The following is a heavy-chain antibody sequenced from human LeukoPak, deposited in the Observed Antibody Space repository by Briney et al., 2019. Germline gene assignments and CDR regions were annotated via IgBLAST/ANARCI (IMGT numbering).Heavy chain of an antibody. Sequence: LSETLSLTCTVSGGSISSSSYYWGWIRQPPGKGLEWIGSIYYSGSTYYNPSLKSRVTISVDTSKNQFSLKLSSVTAADTAVYYCARNYGPHYDFWSGTYYYYLDVWGKGTTVTVSS. CDR3: ARNYGPHYDFWSGTYYYYLDV. D-gene: IGHD3-3*01. CDR2: IYYSGST. V-gene: IGHV4-39*01. CDR1: GGSISSSSYY. J-gene: IGHJ6*03.